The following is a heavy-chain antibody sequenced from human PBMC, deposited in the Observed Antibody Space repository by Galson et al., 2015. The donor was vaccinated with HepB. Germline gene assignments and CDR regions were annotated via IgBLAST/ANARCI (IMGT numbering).Heavy chain of an antibody. CDR3: ATGEDGHSH. CDR1: GLPFSNAW. CDR2: IKSRAHGGTR. D-gene: IGHD5-24*01. J-gene: IGHJ4*02. V-gene: IGHV3-15*01. Sequence: SLRLSCAASGLPFSNAWVNWVRQAPGKGLEWVGRIKSRAHGGTRDYAAPVKGRFTVSRDDSKNTLYLQMNSVTTEDTAVYYCATGEDGHSHWGQGTLVTVSS.